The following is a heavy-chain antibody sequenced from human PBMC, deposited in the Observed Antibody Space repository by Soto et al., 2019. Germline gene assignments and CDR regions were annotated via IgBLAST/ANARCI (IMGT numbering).Heavy chain of an antibody. J-gene: IGHJ4*02. CDR2: IIPIFGTA. V-gene: IGHV1-69*13. D-gene: IGHD3-22*01. CDR1: GGTFSSYA. Sequence: AASVKVSCKASGGTFSSYAISWVRQAPGQGLEWMGGIIPIFGTANYAQKFQGRVTITADESTSTAYMELSSLRSEDTAVYYCAGHSSGYFHDGDYWRQGTLVTVSS. CDR3: AGHSSGYFHDGDY.